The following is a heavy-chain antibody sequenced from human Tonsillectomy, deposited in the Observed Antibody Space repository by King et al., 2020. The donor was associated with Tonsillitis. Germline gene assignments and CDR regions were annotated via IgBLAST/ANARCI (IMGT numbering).Heavy chain of an antibody. CDR1: GFTFSSNG. Sequence: QLVQSGGGVVQPGRSLRLSCAASGFTFSSNGMHWVRQAPGKGLEWVAVISYDESNKYYADSVKGRFTISRDNSENTLYLQMNSLRPEDTAVYYCAKTGPGIAVAADYYYYGMDVWGQGTTVTVSS. CDR2: ISYDESNK. D-gene: IGHD6-19*01. V-gene: IGHV3-30*18. J-gene: IGHJ6*01. CDR3: AKTGPGIAVAADYYYYGMDV.